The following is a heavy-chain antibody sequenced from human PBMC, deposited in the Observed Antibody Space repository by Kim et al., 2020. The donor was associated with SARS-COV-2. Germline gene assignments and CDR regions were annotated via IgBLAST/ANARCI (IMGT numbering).Heavy chain of an antibody. J-gene: IGHJ4*02. CDR3: AKLPWDVWSGYGDY. Sequence: AGSVKSRITIHPDTYKNEFSLQLNSVTPEDTAVYYCAKLPWDVWSGYGDYWGQGTLVTVSS. D-gene: IGHD3-3*01. V-gene: IGHV6-1*01.